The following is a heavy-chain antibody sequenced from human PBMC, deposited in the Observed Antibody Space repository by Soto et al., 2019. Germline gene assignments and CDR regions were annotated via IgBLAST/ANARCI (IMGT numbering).Heavy chain of an antibody. J-gene: IGHJ4*02. V-gene: IGHV3-13*01. Sequence: EVQLVESGGGLVQPGGSLRLSCAASGFTLSSYDMQWVRQATGNGLEWVSVIGTAGDTYYPGSVKGRFTISRENAKNSLYLQMNSLRAEDTAVYYCARASGWPNYCAYWGQGTLVTVSS. CDR1: GFTLSSYD. CDR2: IGTAGDT. D-gene: IGHD6-19*01. CDR3: ARASGWPNYCAY.